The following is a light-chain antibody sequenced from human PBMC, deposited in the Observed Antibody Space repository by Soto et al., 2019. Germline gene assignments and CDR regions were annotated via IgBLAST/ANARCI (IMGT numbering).Light chain of an antibody. Sequence: EIVLTQSPATLSLSPGERATLSCMASQSVSSYLAWYQQKPGQAPRLLIYDASNRATGIPARFSGSGSGTDFTLTISSLEPEDFAVYYFQQRSNWPPLTFGGGTKVEIK. V-gene: IGKV3-11*01. CDR2: DAS. CDR1: QSVSSY. J-gene: IGKJ4*01. CDR3: QQRSNWPPLT.